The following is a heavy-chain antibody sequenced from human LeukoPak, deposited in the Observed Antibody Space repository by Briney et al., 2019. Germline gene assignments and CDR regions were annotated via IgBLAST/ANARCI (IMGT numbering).Heavy chain of an antibody. CDR3: ARDNVVVTAIPFDY. D-gene: IGHD2-21*02. J-gene: IGHJ4*02. V-gene: IGHV4-4*07. CDR1: GGSISSYY. Sequence: SETLSLTCTVSGGSISSYYWSWIRQPAGKELEWIGRIYTSGSTNYNPSLKSRVTMSVDTSKNQFSLKLSSVTAADTAVYYCARDNVVVTAIPFDYWGQGTLVTVSS. CDR2: IYTSGST.